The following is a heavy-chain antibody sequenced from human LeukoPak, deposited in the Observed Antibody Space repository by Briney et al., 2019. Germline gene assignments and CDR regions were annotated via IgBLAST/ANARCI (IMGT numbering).Heavy chain of an antibody. J-gene: IGHJ4*02. Sequence: GGSLRLSCAASGFTFSSYAMSWVRQAPGEGLEWVSAISGSGGSTYYADSVKGRFTISRDNSKNTLYLQMNSLRAEDTAVYYCAKAGTMIVVANYFDYWGQGTLVTVSS. D-gene: IGHD3-22*01. CDR3: AKAGTMIVVANYFDY. V-gene: IGHV3-23*01. CDR2: ISGSGGST. CDR1: GFTFSSYA.